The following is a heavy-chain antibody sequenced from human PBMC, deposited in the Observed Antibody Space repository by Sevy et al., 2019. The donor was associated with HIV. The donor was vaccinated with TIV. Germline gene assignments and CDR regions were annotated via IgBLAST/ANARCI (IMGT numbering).Heavy chain of an antibody. V-gene: IGHV1-46*01. CDR1: GYSFISYY. CDR3: ARDRDYYSSGSYYEGNAFDI. Sequence: ASVKVSCKASGYSFISYYMHWVRQAPGQGLEWMGIINPSGGTTSYAQNFQGRVTMTWDTSTSTVYMELNSLRSEDMAVYFCARDRDYYSSGSYYEGNAFDIWGQGTMVTVSS. J-gene: IGHJ3*02. CDR2: INPSGGTT. D-gene: IGHD3-10*01.